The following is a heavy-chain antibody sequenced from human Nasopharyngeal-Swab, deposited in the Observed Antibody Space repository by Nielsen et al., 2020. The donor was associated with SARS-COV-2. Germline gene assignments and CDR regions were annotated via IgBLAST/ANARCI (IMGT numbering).Heavy chain of an antibody. CDR2: MNPNSGNT. V-gene: IGHV1-8*01. D-gene: IGHD6-13*01. J-gene: IGHJ4*02. Sequence: ASVKVSCKASGYTFTSYDINWVRQATGQGLEWMGWMNPNSGNTGYAQKFQGRVTMTRNTSISTACMELSSLRSEDTAVYYCARGSSWYEELDYWGQGTLVTVSS. CDR3: ARGSSWYEELDY. CDR1: GYTFTSYD.